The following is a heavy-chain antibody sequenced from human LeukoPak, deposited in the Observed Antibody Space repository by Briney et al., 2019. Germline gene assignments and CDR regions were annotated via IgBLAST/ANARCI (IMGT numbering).Heavy chain of an antibody. CDR2: IKQDESEK. D-gene: IGHD2-2*01. Sequence: GGSLRLSCAASGFTFSSYWMNWVRRAPGKWLEWVANIKQDESEKYYVDSVKGRFTISRDNAKNSLYLQMNNLRAEDTAVYYCARVLDSSTSRYQSLKYWGQGTLVTVSS. CDR3: ARVLDSSTSRYQSLKY. V-gene: IGHV3-7*01. CDR1: GFTFSSYW. J-gene: IGHJ1*01.